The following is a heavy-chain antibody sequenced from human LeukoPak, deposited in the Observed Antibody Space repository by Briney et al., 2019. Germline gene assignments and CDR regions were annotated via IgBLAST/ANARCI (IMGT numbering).Heavy chain of an antibody. J-gene: IGHJ2*01. CDR3: ARDRYTVVSWYFDL. CDR1: GGSISSSGYY. Sequence: SETLSLTCTVSGGSISSSGYYWGWIRQPPGKGLEWIRSIYYSDSGKTYYNPSLKSRVTISADTSKNQFSLKLSSVTAADTAVYYCARDRYTVVSWYFDLWGRGTLVTVSS. V-gene: IGHV4-39*07. CDR2: IYYSDSGKT. D-gene: IGHD4-23*01.